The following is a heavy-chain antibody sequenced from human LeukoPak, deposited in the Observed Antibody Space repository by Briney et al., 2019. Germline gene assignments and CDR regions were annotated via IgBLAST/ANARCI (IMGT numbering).Heavy chain of an antibody. V-gene: IGHV4-30-2*01. J-gene: IGHJ5*02. Sequence: SETLSLTCAVSGGSISSGGYSWSWIRQPPGKGLEWIGYIYHSGSTYYNPSLKSRVTISVDRSKNQFSLKLSSVTAADTAVYYCARFSANYYGSGSYYSPARGRVGWFDPWGQGTLVTVSS. CDR2: IYHSGST. CDR1: GGSISSGGYS. D-gene: IGHD3-10*01. CDR3: ARFSANYYGSGSYYSPARGRVGWFDP.